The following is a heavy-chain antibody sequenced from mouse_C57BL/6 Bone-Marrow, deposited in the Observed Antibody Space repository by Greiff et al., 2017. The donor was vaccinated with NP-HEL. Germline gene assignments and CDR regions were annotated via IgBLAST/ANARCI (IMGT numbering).Heavy chain of an antibody. D-gene: IGHD4-1*01. Sequence: VMLVESGAELARPGASVKLSCKASGYTFTSYGISWVKQRTGQGLEWIGEIYPRSGNTYYNEKFKGKATLTADKSSSTAYMELRSLTSEDSAVYFCARDYWDDVDYWGQGTTLTVSS. J-gene: IGHJ2*01. CDR3: ARDYWDDVDY. CDR1: GYTFTSYG. CDR2: IYPRSGNT. V-gene: IGHV1-81*01.